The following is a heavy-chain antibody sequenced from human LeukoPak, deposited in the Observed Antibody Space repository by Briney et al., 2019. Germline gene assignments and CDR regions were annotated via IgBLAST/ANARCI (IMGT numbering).Heavy chain of an antibody. J-gene: IGHJ4*02. CDR2: IYWNDDK. V-gene: IGHV2-5*01. CDR1: GGSISSYYW. CDR3: AHRRDKYSSDWFSYYFDY. D-gene: IGHD6-19*01. Sequence: TLSLTCTVSGGSISSYYWSWIRQPPGKALEWLALIYWNDDKRYSPSLKSRLTITKDTSKNQVVLTMTNMDPVDTATYYCAHRRDKYSSDWFSYYFDYWGQGTLVTVSS.